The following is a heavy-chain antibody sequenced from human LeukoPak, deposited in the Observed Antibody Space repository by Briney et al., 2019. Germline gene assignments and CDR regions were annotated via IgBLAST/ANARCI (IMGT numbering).Heavy chain of an antibody. CDR1: GFTFSSYS. V-gene: IGHV3-21*01. Sequence: GGSLRLSCAASGFTFSSYSMNWVRQAPGKGLEWVSSISSSSSYIYYADSVKGRFTISRDNAKNSLYLQMNSLRAEDTAVYYCAKAGGGDYNWYFDLWGRGTLVTVSS. CDR3: AKAGGGDYNWYFDL. J-gene: IGHJ2*01. CDR2: ISSSSSYI. D-gene: IGHD3-16*01.